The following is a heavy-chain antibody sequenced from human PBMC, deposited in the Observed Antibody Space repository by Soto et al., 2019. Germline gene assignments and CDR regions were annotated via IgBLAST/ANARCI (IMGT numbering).Heavy chain of an antibody. CDR1: GFTFSDSA. V-gene: IGHV3-73*01. CDR3: TIRGLGPTLTDY. J-gene: IGHJ4*02. Sequence: EVQLVESGGGLVQPGGSLKLSCTVSGFTFSDSALHWVRQASGKGLEWVSRIRSKANNYATAYAVSVKGRFTISRDESKNTAYLQMNSLKTEDTAVYYCTIRGLGPTLTDYWSQGTLVTVSS. D-gene: IGHD1-26*01. CDR2: IRSKANNYAT.